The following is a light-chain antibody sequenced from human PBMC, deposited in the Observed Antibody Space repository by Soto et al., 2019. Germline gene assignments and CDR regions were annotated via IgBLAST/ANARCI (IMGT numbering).Light chain of an antibody. CDR3: QQYGSSLQT. CDR1: QSVNSNY. Sequence: EIVLTQSPGTLSLSPGERATLSCRASQSVNSNYLAWYQQKPGQAPRLLIYGASSRATGIPDRFSGGGSGTDFTLTISRLEPEDFAVYYCQQYGSSLQTFGQGTKVEIK. CDR2: GAS. V-gene: IGKV3-20*01. J-gene: IGKJ1*01.